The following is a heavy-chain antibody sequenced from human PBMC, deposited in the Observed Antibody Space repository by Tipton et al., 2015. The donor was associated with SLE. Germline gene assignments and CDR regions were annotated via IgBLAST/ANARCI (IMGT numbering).Heavy chain of an antibody. D-gene: IGHD3-3*01. CDR2: VSSSGDKT. V-gene: IGHV3-23*01. Sequence: SLRLSCEASGFTFSDYAMHWVRQAPGKGLEWVSAVSSSGDKTYYADSVKGRFTISRDNSKNTLYLQMNSLRDKDTAVYYCAKLGLGVVIDYWGQGTLVTVSS. CDR3: AKLGLGVVIDY. J-gene: IGHJ4*02. CDR1: GFTFSDYA.